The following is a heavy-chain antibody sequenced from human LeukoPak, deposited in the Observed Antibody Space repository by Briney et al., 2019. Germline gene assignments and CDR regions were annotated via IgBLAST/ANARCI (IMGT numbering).Heavy chain of an antibody. Sequence: SETLSLTCAVSGGSISSGGYSWSWIRQPPGKGLEWIGSIYHSGSTYYNPSLKSRVTISLDRSKNHFSLNLSSATAADTAVYYCAGSHYDYVWGSYRPFDYWGQGTLVTVSS. CDR2: IYHSGST. CDR3: AGSHYDYVWGSYRPFDY. J-gene: IGHJ4*02. D-gene: IGHD3-16*02. V-gene: IGHV4-30-2*01. CDR1: GGSISSGGYS.